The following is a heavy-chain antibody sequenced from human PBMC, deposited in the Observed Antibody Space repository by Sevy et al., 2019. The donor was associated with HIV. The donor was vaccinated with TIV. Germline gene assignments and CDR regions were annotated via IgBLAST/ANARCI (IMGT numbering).Heavy chain of an antibody. CDR2: VYSSGST. CDR1: GGSINYYY. Sequence: SETLSLTCSVSGGSINYYYWSWIRQPAGKGLEWIGRVYSSGSTNYNPSLKSRVTMSVDTSKKQFSLKLSSVTAADTAIYYCARELERLHFDIWGQGTKVTVSS. CDR3: ARELERLHFDI. J-gene: IGHJ3*02. D-gene: IGHD1-1*01. V-gene: IGHV4-4*07.